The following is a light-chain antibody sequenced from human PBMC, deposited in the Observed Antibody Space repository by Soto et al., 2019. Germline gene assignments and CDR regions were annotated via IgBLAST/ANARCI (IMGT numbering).Light chain of an antibody. CDR2: DAS. CDR3: QQNNKWPPVT. J-gene: IGKJ4*01. Sequence: AIQLTQSPSSLSASVGDRVTITCRASQGISSALAWYQQKPGKAPKLLIYDASSLESGVPSRFSGSGSGTDFTLTISSLQSEDFAFYYCQQNNKWPPVTFGGGTKVDIK. V-gene: IGKV1D-13*01. CDR1: QGISSA.